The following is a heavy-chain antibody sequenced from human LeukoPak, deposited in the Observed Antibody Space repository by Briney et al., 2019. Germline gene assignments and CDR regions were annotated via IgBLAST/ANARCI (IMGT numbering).Heavy chain of an antibody. V-gene: IGHV3-21*01. CDR1: GFTFSTYS. CDR2: ISSSSTYI. J-gene: IGHJ6*03. D-gene: IGHD3-10*01. CDR3: ARRGVPYYYYYMDV. Sequence: GGSLRLSCAASGFTFSTYSMNWVRQAPGKGLEWVSSISSSSTYIYYADSVKGRFTISRDNAKNSLYLQMNSLRAEDTAVYYCARRGVPYYYYYMDVWGKGTTVTVSS.